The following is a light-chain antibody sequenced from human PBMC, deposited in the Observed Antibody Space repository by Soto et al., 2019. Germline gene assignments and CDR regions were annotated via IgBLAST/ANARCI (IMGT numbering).Light chain of an antibody. V-gene: IGLV3-21*02. CDR2: NDS. CDR3: QVRDYDNNQYV. CDR1: NIASYS. Sequence: SYELTQPPAVSVAPGQTARITCGGDNIASYSVHWYRQRPGQAPVLVVYNDSDRPSGIPERFSGSNSGNTATLTVSRVDAGDEAVYYCQVRDYDNNQYVFGTGTKVTVL. J-gene: IGLJ1*01.